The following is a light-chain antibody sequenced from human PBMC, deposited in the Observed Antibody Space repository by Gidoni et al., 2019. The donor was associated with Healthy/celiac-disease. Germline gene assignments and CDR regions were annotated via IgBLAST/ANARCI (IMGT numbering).Light chain of an antibody. V-gene: IGKV3-11*01. J-gene: IGKJ3*01. CDR2: DAS. Sequence: EIVLTQSPATLSLSPGERATLSCRASQSVSSYLAWYQQKPGQAPRLLIYDASNRATGIPARFSGSGSGTDFTLTISSLEPEDFAVYYCQQRSNWRRFTFGPXTKVDIK. CDR1: QSVSSY. CDR3: QQRSNWRRFT.